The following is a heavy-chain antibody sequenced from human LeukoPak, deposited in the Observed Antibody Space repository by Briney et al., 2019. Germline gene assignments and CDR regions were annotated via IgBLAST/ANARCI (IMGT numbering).Heavy chain of an antibody. J-gene: IGHJ4*02. Sequence: GGSLRLSCAASGFTFSSYAMSWVRQAPGKGLEWVSDISGSGGSTYYADSVKGRFTISRDNSKNTLYLQMNSLRAEDTAVYYCATTRRVSGSYAGTFDYWGQGALVTVSS. CDR1: GFTFSSYA. V-gene: IGHV3-23*01. CDR2: ISGSGGST. CDR3: ATTRRVSGSYAGTFDY. D-gene: IGHD1-26*01.